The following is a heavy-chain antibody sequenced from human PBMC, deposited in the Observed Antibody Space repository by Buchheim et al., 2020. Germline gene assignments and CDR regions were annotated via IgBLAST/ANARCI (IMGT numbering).Heavy chain of an antibody. J-gene: IGHJ4*02. CDR1: GFTFSSYG. CDR3: AKDLPEKDTVTTWSMCY. D-gene: IGHD4-17*01. Sequence: QVQLVESGGGVVQPGRSLRLSCAASGFTFSSYGMHWVRQAPGKGLEWVAVISYDGSNKYYADSVKGRFTISRDNSKNTLYLQMNSLRAEDTAVYYCAKDLPEKDTVTTWSMCYWGQGTL. V-gene: IGHV3-30*18. CDR2: ISYDGSNK.